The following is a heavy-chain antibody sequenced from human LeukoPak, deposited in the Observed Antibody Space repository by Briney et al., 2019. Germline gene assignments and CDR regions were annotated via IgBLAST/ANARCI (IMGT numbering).Heavy chain of an antibody. CDR3: TRLGGGTSRSLPNDYFDP. J-gene: IGHJ5*02. CDR1: GYRFTSYW. Sequence: GESLKISCKGSGYRFTSYWIAWVRQMPGKGLEWMGIIYPGDSDTRYSPSFQGQVTISTDKSISTAYLQWSSLKASDTAIYYRTRLGGGTSRSLPNDYFDPWGQGTLVTVSS. D-gene: IGHD1-26*01. V-gene: IGHV5-51*01. CDR2: IYPGDSDT.